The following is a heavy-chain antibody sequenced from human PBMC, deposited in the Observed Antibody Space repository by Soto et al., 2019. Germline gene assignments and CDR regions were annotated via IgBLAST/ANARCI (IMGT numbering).Heavy chain of an antibody. CDR1: GFTFRKFS. CDR3: AIQECTNDGCLEAAVTVGGSLES. Sequence: EVQLVQSGGGLSQPGTSLRLSCAASGFTFRKFSMHWVRQVPGKGPLWVSYISSDGTTTDYADSVKGGFTISRDNAKGTLYLQMDSLRAEDTAVYYCAIQECTNDGCLEAAVTVGGSLESWGQGTLVTVSS. V-gene: IGHV3-74*01. J-gene: IGHJ1*01. D-gene: IGHD2-8*01. CDR2: ISSDGTTT.